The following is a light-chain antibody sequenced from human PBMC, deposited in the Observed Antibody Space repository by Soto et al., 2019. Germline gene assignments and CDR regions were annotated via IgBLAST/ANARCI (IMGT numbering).Light chain of an antibody. CDR1: TSDVGSHNF. CDR2: EVT. V-gene: IGLV2-14*01. CDR3: SSFTNSILV. J-gene: IGLJ3*02. Sequence: QSALTQPASVSGSPGQSFTISCTGTTSDVGSHNFVSWYQQLPGKAPKLLIYEVTNRPSGTSNRFSGSKSGNTASLTISGLQAEDEADYYCSSFTNSILVFGGGTKVTVL.